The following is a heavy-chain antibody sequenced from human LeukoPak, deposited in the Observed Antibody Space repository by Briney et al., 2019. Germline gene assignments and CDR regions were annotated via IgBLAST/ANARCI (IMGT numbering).Heavy chain of an antibody. V-gene: IGHV3-23*01. CDR2: ISGSGDST. Sequence: GGSLRLSCAAYGFTFSSYAMSGVRQAPGKGREGLSAISGSGDSTYYADSVKGRFTISRDNSKNTLYLQMNSVRAEDSAVYYCAKDEGVPLLGSIDYWGQGTLVTVSS. CDR3: AKDEGVPLLGSIDY. J-gene: IGHJ4*02. D-gene: IGHD1-26*01. CDR1: GFTFSSYA.